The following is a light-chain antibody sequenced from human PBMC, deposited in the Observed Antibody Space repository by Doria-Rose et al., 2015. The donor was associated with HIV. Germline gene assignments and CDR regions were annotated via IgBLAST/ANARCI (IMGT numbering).Light chain of an antibody. V-gene: IGKV4-1*01. J-gene: IGKJ3*01. CDR1: QSLLYTSKNY. CDR3: QQYYDTPS. Sequence: TQSPESLGMSLGERATLNCKSNQSLLYTSKNYLAWYQQKPGQPPKLLIYWASTRHPGVPARFSGSGSGTDFTLAISSLEAEDVAVYYCQQYYDTPSFGPGTTVDIK. CDR2: WAS.